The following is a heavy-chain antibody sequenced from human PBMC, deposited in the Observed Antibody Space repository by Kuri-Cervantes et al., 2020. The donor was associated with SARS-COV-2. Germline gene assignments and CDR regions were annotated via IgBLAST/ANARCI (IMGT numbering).Heavy chain of an antibody. CDR3: AREHSGYDWFDV. Sequence: SQTLSLTCAVYGGSFSGYYWSWIRQPPGKGLEWIGEINHSGSTNYNPSLKSRVTISVDTSKNQFSLKLSSVTAADTALYYCAREHSGYDWFDVWGQGTLVTVSS. CDR2: INHSGST. V-gene: IGHV4-34*01. D-gene: IGHD5-12*01. CDR1: GGSFSGYY. J-gene: IGHJ5*02.